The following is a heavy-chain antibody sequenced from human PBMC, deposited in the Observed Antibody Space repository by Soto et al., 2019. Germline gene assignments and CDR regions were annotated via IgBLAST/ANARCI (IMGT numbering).Heavy chain of an antibody. D-gene: IGHD4-17*01. Sequence: QVQLQESGPGLVKPSETLSLTCTVSGGSISGGEYYWSWIRQPPGKGLEWIGYIHHRGSAYYNPSLGGRLTISLDAYKNQYSLKLSSVTAADSAVYYCARRLEADYGDWDYFDQWGQGKLVIVSS. CDR1: GGSISGGEYY. CDR3: ARRLEADYGDWDYFDQ. V-gene: IGHV4-30-4*01. CDR2: IHHRGSA. J-gene: IGHJ4*02.